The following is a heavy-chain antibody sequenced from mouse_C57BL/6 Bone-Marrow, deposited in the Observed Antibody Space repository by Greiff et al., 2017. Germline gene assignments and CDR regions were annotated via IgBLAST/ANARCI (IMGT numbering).Heavy chain of an antibody. CDR2: IWSGGST. CDR1: GFSLTSYG. D-gene: IGHD2-4*01. Sequence: QVQLKESGPGLVQPSQSLSITCTVSGFSLTSYGVHWVRQSPGKGLEWLGVIWSGGSTDYNAAFISRLSISQDNSNSQVFFKMNSLHADDTAIYYCARSGPYYDYFDSWGQGPTLTVSS. CDR3: ARSGPYYDYFDS. V-gene: IGHV2-2*01. J-gene: IGHJ2*01.